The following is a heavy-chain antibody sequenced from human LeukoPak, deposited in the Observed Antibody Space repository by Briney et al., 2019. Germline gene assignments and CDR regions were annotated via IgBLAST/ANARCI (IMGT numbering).Heavy chain of an antibody. V-gene: IGHV4-39*01. CDR2: IYYSGST. CDR3: ARHIAMATSNDAFYI. J-gene: IGHJ3*02. D-gene: IGHD5-24*01. CDR1: GGSISSSSYY. Sequence: SETLSLTCTVSGGSISSSSYYWGWIRQPPGKGLEWIGSIYYSGSTYYNPSLKSRVTISVDTSKNQFSLKLSSVTAADTAVYYCARHIAMATSNDAFYIWGQGTMVTVSS.